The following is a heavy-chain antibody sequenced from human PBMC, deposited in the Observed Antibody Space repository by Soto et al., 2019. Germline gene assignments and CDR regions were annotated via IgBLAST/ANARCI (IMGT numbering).Heavy chain of an antibody. Sequence: QVQLVQSGAEVKKPGSSVKVSCKASGGTFSSYAISWVRQAPGQGLEWMGGIIPIFGTANYAQKFQGRVTITADESTSTAYMELSSLRSEDTAAYYCARAGIVGATDYYYGMDVWGQGTTVTVSS. D-gene: IGHD1-26*01. CDR1: GGTFSSYA. J-gene: IGHJ6*02. CDR3: ARAGIVGATDYYYGMDV. CDR2: IIPIFGTA. V-gene: IGHV1-69*01.